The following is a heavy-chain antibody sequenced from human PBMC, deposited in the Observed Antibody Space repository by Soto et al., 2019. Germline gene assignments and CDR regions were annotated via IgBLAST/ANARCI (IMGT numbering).Heavy chain of an antibody. CDR2: INGSGGSI. V-gene: IGHV3-23*01. D-gene: IGHD2-15*01. J-gene: IGHJ3*02. CDR1: GFTFSSYA. CDR3: AKDQSYCSGGRCFSVLDAFDI. Sequence: EVQLLESGGGLVQPGGSLRLSCAASGFTFSSYAMSWVRQAPGKGLEWVSGINGSGGSIYYADSVKGRFTISRDNCKNKMYLQMNSLRAEDTAVSYNAKDQSYCSGGRCFSVLDAFDIWGQGTMVTVSS.